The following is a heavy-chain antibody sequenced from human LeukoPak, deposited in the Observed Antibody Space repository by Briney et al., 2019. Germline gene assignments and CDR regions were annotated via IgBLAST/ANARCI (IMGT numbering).Heavy chain of an antibody. Sequence: GGSLRLSCAASGFTFSDYSMKWIRQAPGKGLELVSSISSSSSNIYYADSVKGRFTISRDNAMNSLYLQMNSLRAEDTAVYYCAELGITMIGGVWGKGTTVTISS. D-gene: IGHD3-10*02. J-gene: IGHJ6*04. CDR2: ISSSSSNI. V-gene: IGHV3-21*01. CDR1: GFTFSDYS. CDR3: AELGITMIGGV.